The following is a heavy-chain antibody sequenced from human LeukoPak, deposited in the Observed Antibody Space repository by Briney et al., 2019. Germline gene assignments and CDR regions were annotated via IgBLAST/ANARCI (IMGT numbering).Heavy chain of an antibody. CDR3: AREALQSPRYGMDV. J-gene: IGHJ6*02. V-gene: IGHV1-69*13. CDR2: IIPIFGTA. CDR1: GYTFTGYY. Sequence: SVKVSCKASGYTFTGYYMHWVRQAPGQGLEWMGGIIPIFGTANYAQKFQGRVTITADESTSTAYMELSSLRSEDTAVYYCAREALQSPRYGMDVWGQGTTVTASS.